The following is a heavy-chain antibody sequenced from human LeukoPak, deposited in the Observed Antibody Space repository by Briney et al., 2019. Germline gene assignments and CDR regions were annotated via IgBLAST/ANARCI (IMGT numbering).Heavy chain of an antibody. CDR1: GGSITSHY. J-gene: IGHJ4*02. D-gene: IGHD5-18*01. CDR2: LFDSVRT. Sequence: SETLSLTCTVSGGSITSHYWSWVRQPPGKGLEWIAYLFDSVRTKDNPSLKSRLTVSADTSKNQFSLRLNSVTAADTAVYYCATIKRGSIFGYFDFWGQGIKVTVSS. CDR3: ATIKRGSIFGYFDF. V-gene: IGHV4-59*11.